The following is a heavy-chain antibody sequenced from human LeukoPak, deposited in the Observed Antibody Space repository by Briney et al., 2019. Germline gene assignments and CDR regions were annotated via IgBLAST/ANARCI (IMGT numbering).Heavy chain of an antibody. CDR3: ARVLVGLRVFDY. Sequence: ASVKVSCKASGYTFSGHYLHWVRQAPGQRLEWMGWINAGNGNTKYSQKFQGRVTITRDTSASTAYMGLSSLRSEDTAVYYCARVLVGLRVFDYWGQGTLVTVSS. CDR1: GYTFSGHY. CDR2: INAGNGNT. D-gene: IGHD5-12*01. J-gene: IGHJ4*02. V-gene: IGHV1-3*01.